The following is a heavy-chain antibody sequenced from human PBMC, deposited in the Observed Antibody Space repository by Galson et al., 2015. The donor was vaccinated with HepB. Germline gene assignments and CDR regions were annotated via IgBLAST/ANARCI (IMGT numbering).Heavy chain of an antibody. Sequence: SLRLSCAASGFTFSDYYMSWIRQAPGKGLEWVSYISSSGSTIYYADSVKGRFAISRDNAKNSLYLQMNSLRAEDTAVYYCARDSSGWTDCIDYWGQGTLVTVSS. V-gene: IGHV3-11*01. CDR3: ARDSSGWTDCIDY. CDR1: GFTFSDYY. CDR2: ISSSGSTI. D-gene: IGHD6-19*01. J-gene: IGHJ4*02.